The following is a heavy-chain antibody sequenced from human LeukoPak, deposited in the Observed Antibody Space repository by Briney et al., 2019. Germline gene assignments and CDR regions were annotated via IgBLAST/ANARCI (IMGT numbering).Heavy chain of an antibody. V-gene: IGHV4-4*07. D-gene: IGHD4-17*01. Sequence: PSETLSLTCTVSGGSISSYYWGWIRQPAGKGLEWIGRIYTSGSTNYNPSLKSRVTMSVDTSKNQFSLKLSSVTAADTAVYYCARGDRGRAYGDYPYYFDYWGQGTLVTVSS. CDR1: GGSISSYY. CDR2: IYTSGST. CDR3: ARGDRGRAYGDYPYYFDY. J-gene: IGHJ4*02.